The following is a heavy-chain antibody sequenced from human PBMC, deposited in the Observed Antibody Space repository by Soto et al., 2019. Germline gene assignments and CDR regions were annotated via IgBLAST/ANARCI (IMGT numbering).Heavy chain of an antibody. CDR2: INAGNGNT. CDR1: GYTFTSYA. D-gene: IGHD6-13*01. V-gene: IGHV1-3*01. Sequence: ASVKVSCKASGYTFTSYAMHWVRQAPGQRLEWMGWINAGNGNTKYSQKFQGRVTITRNTSVSTAYMELSSLRSEDTAVYYCARPPYSSSLPDYWGQGTLVTVSS. CDR3: ARPPYSSSLPDY. J-gene: IGHJ4*02.